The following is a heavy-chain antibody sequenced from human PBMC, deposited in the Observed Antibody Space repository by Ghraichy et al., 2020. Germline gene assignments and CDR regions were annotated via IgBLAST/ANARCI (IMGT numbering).Heavy chain of an antibody. V-gene: IGHV3-30-3*01. CDR1: GNTFRNHA. CDR2: ISFDGTYQ. J-gene: IGHJ4*02. Sequence: GGSLRLSCAASGNTFRNHAMHWVRQAPGKGLEWVALISFDGTYQDYTDSVKGRFTISRDNSRNTLYLQMNSLRPEDTSVYYCTTELGPKRFDNWGQGSLVTVAS. CDR3: TTELGPKRFDN. D-gene: IGHD7-27*01.